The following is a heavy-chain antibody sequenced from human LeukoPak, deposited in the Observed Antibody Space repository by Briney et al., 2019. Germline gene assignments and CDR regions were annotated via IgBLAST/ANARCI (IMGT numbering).Heavy chain of an antibody. CDR2: ISCSGTTT. CDR3: AKDESTGGFAPGYFYGMGV. V-gene: IGHV3-9*01. D-gene: IGHD3-16*01. Sequence: PGRSLRLSCVVSGFRFDDYGMHWVRQAPGKGLEWVSGISCSGTTTGYADSVKGRFTISRDSAKNSLYLQMDSLRVEDTALYYCAKDESTGGFAPGYFYGMGVWGQGTTVTVSS. CDR1: GFRFDDYG. J-gene: IGHJ6*02.